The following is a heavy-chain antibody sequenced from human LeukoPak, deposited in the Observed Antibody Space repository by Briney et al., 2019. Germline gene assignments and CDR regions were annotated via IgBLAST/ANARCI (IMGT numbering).Heavy chain of an antibody. CDR3: AKGTGGTIFGVVNIDY. Sequence: PGGSLRLSCAASGFTLSSYGMHWVRQAPGKGLEWVAVISYDGSNKYYADSVKGRFTISRDNSKNTLYLQMNSLRAEDTAVYYCAKGTGGTIFGVVNIDYWGQGTLVTVSS. CDR2: ISYDGSNK. D-gene: IGHD3-3*01. CDR1: GFTLSSYG. V-gene: IGHV3-30*18. J-gene: IGHJ4*02.